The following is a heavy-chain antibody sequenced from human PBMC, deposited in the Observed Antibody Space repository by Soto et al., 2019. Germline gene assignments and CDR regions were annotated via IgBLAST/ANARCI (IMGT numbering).Heavy chain of an antibody. Sequence: SETLSLTCSVSGGSISSYYWSWIRQPPGRGLEWIGYIYYDGSTNYNPSLKSRVTISVDTSKNQFSLKLSSVTAADTAVYYCARHREGVARVRDFDYRGQGTLVTVSS. D-gene: IGHD2-15*01. J-gene: IGHJ4*02. CDR1: GGSISSYY. CDR3: ARHREGVARVRDFDY. CDR2: IYYDGST. V-gene: IGHV4-59*08.